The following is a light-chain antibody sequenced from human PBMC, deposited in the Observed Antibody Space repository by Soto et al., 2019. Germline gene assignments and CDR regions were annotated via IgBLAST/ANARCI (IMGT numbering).Light chain of an antibody. CDR1: QRVSSNY. V-gene: IGKV3-20*01. CDR3: QHYGGSPRT. J-gene: IGKJ2*01. Sequence: ENVLTQSPGTLSLSPGERATLSCRASQRVSSNYLAWFQQKPGHAPRLLIYDASTRATGIPDRFSGSGSETDFTLTISRLEPEDFAVYYCQHYGGSPRTFGQGTRLEIK. CDR2: DAS.